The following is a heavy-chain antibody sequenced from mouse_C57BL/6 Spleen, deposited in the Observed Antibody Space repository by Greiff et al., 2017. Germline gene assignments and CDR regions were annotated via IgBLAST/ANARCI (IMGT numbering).Heavy chain of an antibody. D-gene: IGHD1-1*01. CDR3: ARLEDSYYGSSYGFAY. V-gene: IGHV5-17*01. CDR1: GFTFSDYG. CDR2: ISSGSSTI. Sequence: VQLKESGGGLVKPGGSLKLSCAASGFTFSDYGMHWVRQAPEKGLEWVAYISSGSSTIYYADTVKGRFTLSRDNAKNTLFRQMTSLRSEDTAMYYGARLEDSYYGSSYGFAYWGQGTLVTVSA. J-gene: IGHJ3*01.